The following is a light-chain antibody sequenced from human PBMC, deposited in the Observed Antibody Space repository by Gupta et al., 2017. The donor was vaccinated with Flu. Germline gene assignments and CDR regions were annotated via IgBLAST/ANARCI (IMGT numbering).Light chain of an antibody. CDR1: SSDVGGYNY. Sequence: ITISCTGTSSDVGGYNYVSWYQQHPGKAPKLMIYEVSNRPSGFSNRFSVSKSGNTASLTISGLQAEDEADYYCSSYTSSSTLYVFGTGTKVTVL. CDR3: SSYTSSSTLYV. CDR2: EVS. J-gene: IGLJ1*01. V-gene: IGLV2-14*01.